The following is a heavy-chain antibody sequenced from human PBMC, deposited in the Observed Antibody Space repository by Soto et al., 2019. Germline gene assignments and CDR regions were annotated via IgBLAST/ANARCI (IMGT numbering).Heavy chain of an antibody. D-gene: IGHD6-19*01. J-gene: IGHJ4*02. Sequence: QVQLVQSGAEVKKPGASVKVSCKASGYTFTNYDINWVRQATGQGLEWMGWMNPTGGNTGYEPEFQGRVTMTRHTSTNTAYMELRSLRSDDTAMYYCARGIYPSRAVHYYDDSWGQGTLITVSS. CDR3: ARGIYPSRAVHYYDDS. CDR2: MNPTGGNT. V-gene: IGHV1-8*01. CDR1: GYTFTNYD.